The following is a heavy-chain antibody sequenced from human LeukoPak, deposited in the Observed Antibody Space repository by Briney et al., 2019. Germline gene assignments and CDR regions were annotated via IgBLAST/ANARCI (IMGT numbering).Heavy chain of an antibody. D-gene: IGHD2-21*01. CDR2: ISSSGSTI. CDR1: GFTFSDYY. CDR3: AKDGLTYCGGDCYIEYYYYMDV. Sequence: GGSLRLSCAASGFTFSDYYMSWIRQAPGKGLEWVSYISSSGSTIYYADSVKGRFTISRDNSKNTLYLQMNSLRAEDTAVYYCAKDGLTYCGGDCYIEYYYYMDVWGKGTTVTVSS. V-gene: IGHV3-11*04. J-gene: IGHJ6*03.